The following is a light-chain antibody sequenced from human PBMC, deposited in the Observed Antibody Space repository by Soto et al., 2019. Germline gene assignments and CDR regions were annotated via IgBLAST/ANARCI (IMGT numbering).Light chain of an antibody. J-gene: IGKJ5*01. CDR1: QYIGSN. Sequence: IVTTQSPATLSVSPGERATLSCRASQYIGSNLAWYQQKPGQAPRLLIYGASTRATGIPARFSGSGSGTEFTLTISSLQSEDFAVYYCEQYNNWPITFGQGTRLEIK. CDR2: GAS. V-gene: IGKV3-15*01. CDR3: EQYNNWPIT.